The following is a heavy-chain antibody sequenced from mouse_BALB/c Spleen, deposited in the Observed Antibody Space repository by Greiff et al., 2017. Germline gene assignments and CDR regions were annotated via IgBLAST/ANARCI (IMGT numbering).Heavy chain of an antibody. V-gene: IGHV1-9*01. CDR1: GYTFSSYW. D-gene: IGHD2-10*02. CDR2: ILPGSGST. CDR3: ARREYGNYGLFAY. J-gene: IGHJ3*01. Sequence: VKLQESGAELMKPGASVKISCKATGYTFSSYWIEWVKQRPGHGLEWIGEILPGSGSTNYNEKFKGKATFTADTSSNTAYMQLSSLTSEDSAVYYCARREYGNYGLFAYWGQGTLVTVSA.